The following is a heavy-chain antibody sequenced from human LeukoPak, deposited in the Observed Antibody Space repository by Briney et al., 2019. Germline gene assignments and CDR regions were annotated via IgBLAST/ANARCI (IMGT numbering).Heavy chain of an antibody. J-gene: IGHJ6*03. D-gene: IGHD3-3*01. CDR1: GFTFSSYS. Sequence: GGSLRLSCAASGFTFSSYSMNWDRQAPGKGLEWVSYISSSSSTIYYADSVKGRFTISRDNAKNSLYLQMNSLRDEDTAVYYCARSYDFWDYYYMDVWGKGTTVTVSS. CDR2: ISSSSSTI. CDR3: ARSYDFWDYYYMDV. V-gene: IGHV3-48*02.